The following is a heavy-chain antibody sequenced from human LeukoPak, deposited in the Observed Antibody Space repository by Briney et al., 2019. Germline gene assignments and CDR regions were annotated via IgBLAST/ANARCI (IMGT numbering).Heavy chain of an antibody. CDR3: ARISTRSSKSFDF. D-gene: IGHD6-13*01. CDR2: ISSSGSTI. V-gene: IGHV3-11*01. J-gene: IGHJ4*02. Sequence: PGGSLRLSCAASGFTFSDYYMSWIRQAPGKGLEWVSYISSSGSTIYYADSVKGRFTISRDNAKNSLYLQMNSLRADDTAVYYCARISTRSSKSFDFWGQGTRVTVSS. CDR1: GFTFSDYY.